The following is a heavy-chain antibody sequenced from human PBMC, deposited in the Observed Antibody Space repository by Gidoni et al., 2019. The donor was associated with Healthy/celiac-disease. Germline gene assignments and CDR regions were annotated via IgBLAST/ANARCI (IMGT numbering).Heavy chain of an antibody. V-gene: IGHV4-39*07. CDR3: ARDERYYDSSGYPSFDY. Sequence: QLQLQESGPGLVKPSETLSLTCTVSGGSISSSSYYWGWLRQPPGKGLEWIGSIYYSGSTYYNPSLKSRVTISVDTSKNQFSLKLSSVTAADTAVYYCARDERYYDSSGYPSFDYWGQGTLVTVSS. J-gene: IGHJ4*02. CDR1: GGSISSSSYY. D-gene: IGHD3-22*01. CDR2: IYYSGST.